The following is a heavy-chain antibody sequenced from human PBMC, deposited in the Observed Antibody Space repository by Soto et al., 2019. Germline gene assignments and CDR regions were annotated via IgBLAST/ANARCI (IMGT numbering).Heavy chain of an antibody. V-gene: IGHV4-34*01. CDR1: GGSFSGFY. Sequence: QVQLQQWGAGLLKPSETLSLTCAVHGGSFSGFYWTWIRQPPGKGLEWIGEINHSGSSNYNPPLKSRVTMSLDTSRNQLSLSLNSVTASDTAVYYCARMAGPWYFDLWGRGALVTVSS. CDR2: INHSGSS. CDR3: ARMAGPWYFDL. J-gene: IGHJ2*01.